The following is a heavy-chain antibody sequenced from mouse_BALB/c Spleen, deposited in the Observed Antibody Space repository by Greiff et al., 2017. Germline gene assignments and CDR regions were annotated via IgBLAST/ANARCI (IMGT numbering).Heavy chain of an antibody. CDR3: ARSANWDFFAY. CDR2: ILPGSGST. J-gene: IGHJ3*01. Sequence: VQLQQSGAELMKPGASVKISCKATGYTFSSYWIEWVKQRPGHGLEWIGEILPGSGSTNYNEKFKGKATFTADTSSNTAYMQLSSLTSEDSAVYYCARSANWDFFAYWGQGTLVTVSA. D-gene: IGHD4-1*01. V-gene: IGHV1-9*01. CDR1: GYTFSSYW.